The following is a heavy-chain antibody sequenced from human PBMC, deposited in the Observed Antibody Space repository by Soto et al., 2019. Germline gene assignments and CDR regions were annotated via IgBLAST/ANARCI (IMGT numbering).Heavy chain of an antibody. V-gene: IGHV3-11*01. Sequence: GGSLRLSCAASGFTFSDYYMSWIRQAPGKGLEWVSYISSSGSTIYYADSVKGRFTISRDNAKNSLYLQMSSLRAEDTAVYYCATDRGATILRRDYWGQGTLVTVSS. CDR3: ATDRGATILRRDY. CDR2: ISSSGSTI. CDR1: GFTFSDYY. D-gene: IGHD1-26*01. J-gene: IGHJ4*02.